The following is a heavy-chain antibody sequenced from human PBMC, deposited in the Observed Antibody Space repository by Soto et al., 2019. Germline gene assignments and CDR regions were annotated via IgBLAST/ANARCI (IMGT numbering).Heavy chain of an antibody. D-gene: IGHD2-21*01. Sequence: PGESLKISCKGSGYSFTSYCFGCVRQMPGKGLEWMGIIYPGDSDTRYSPSFQGQVTISADKSISTAYLQWSSLKASDTAMYYCARLAYCGVVFSGRANTRFYPCGTGSRATFS. CDR3: ARLAYCGVVFSGRANTRFYP. V-gene: IGHV5-51*01. J-gene: IGHJ5*02. CDR2: IYPGDSDT. CDR1: GYSFTSYC.